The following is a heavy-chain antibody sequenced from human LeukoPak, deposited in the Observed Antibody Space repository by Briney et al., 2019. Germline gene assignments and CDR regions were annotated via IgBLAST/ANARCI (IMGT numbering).Heavy chain of an antibody. Sequence: WASVKVSCKASGGTFSSYAISWVRQAPGQGLEWMGGIIPIFGTANYAQKFQGRVTITADKSTSTAYMELSSLRSEDTAVYYCASRREGSSWYGYWGQGTLVTVSS. CDR3: ASRREGSSWYGY. CDR1: GGTFSSYA. V-gene: IGHV1-69*06. J-gene: IGHJ4*02. D-gene: IGHD6-13*01. CDR2: IIPIFGTA.